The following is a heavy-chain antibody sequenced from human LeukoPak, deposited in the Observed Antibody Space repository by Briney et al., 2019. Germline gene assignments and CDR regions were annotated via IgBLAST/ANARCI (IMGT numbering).Heavy chain of an antibody. CDR3: ARDRGETYDFWSGSPPNWFDP. V-gene: IGHV3-21*01. J-gene: IGHJ5*02. Sequence: GGSLRLSCAASGFTFSSYSMNWLRQAPGKGLEWVSSISTSSSYIYHADSVKGRFTISRDNAKNSLYLQMNSLRAEDTAVYYCARDRGETYDFWSGSPPNWFDPWGQGTLVTVSS. CDR1: GFTFSSYS. D-gene: IGHD3-3*01. CDR2: ISTSSSYI.